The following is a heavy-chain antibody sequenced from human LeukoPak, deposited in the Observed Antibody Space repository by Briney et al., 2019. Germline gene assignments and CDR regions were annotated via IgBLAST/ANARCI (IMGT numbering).Heavy chain of an antibody. CDR2: ISGSGGST. CDR3: AKDRGTAMVKVAFDI. D-gene: IGHD5-18*01. Sequence: PGGSLRLSCAASGFSFSSYEMNWVRQAPGKGLEWVSAISGSGGSTYYADSVKGRFTISRDNSKNTLYLQMNSLRAEDTAVYYCAKDRGTAMVKVAFDIWGQGTMVTVSS. CDR1: GFSFSSYE. V-gene: IGHV3-23*01. J-gene: IGHJ3*02.